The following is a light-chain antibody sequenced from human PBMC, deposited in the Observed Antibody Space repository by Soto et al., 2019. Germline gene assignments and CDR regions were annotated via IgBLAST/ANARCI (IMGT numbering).Light chain of an antibody. CDR3: HQYSSSIT. CDR2: GTS. Sequence: EIVVTQSPGTLSLSPGERATLSCRASQSVSSNFLAWYQLRPGQAPRLLIYGTSSRATGIPDRFSGSWAGPDFTLTISRLEPEDFAVYFCHQYSSSITFGEGTRVEVK. J-gene: IGKJ4*01. V-gene: IGKV3-20*01. CDR1: QSVSSNF.